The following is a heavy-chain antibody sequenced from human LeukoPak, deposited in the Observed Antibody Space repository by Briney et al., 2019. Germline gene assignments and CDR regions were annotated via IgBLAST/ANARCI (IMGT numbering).Heavy chain of an antibody. CDR2: ISGGGDK. V-gene: IGHV3-23*01. CDR3: AKIDLPEDSSSWDLFDY. D-gene: IGHD6-13*01. CDR1: GFTFSTYA. J-gene: IGHJ4*02. Sequence: PGGSLRLSCAASGFTFSTYAMSWVRQAPGKGLEWVTTISGGGDKQYADHVKGRFTVSRDDSKNTLYLQMNSLRAEDTAVYYCAKIDLPEDSSSWDLFDYWGQGTLVTVSS.